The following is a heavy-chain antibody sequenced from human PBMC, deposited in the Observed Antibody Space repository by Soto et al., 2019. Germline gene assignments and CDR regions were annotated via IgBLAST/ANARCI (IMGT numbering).Heavy chain of an antibody. Sequence: GGSLRLSCAASGFTFSTYWMSWVRQAPGKGLEWVANTKQDGGEKYYVDSVRGRFTISRDNAKNSLYLQMNSLRAEDTAVYYCARDQRYSSFQYYYSGMDVWGQGTTVTVSS. CDR2: TKQDGGEK. CDR1: GFTFSTYW. D-gene: IGHD6-6*01. CDR3: ARDQRYSSFQYYYSGMDV. V-gene: IGHV3-7*05. J-gene: IGHJ6*02.